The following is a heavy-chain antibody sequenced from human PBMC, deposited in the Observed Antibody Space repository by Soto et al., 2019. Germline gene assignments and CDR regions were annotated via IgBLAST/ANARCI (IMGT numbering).Heavy chain of an antibody. CDR3: AREVEYYDSSGYLNSSLFDY. D-gene: IGHD3-22*01. CDR2: IYYSGST. V-gene: IGHV4-31*03. CDR1: GGSISSGGYY. Sequence: QVQLQESGPGLVKPSQTLSLTCTVSGGSISSGGYYWSWIRQHPGKGLEWIGYIYYSGSTYYNPSLKSRVTISVDTSKNQFSLKLSSVTAADTAVYYCAREVEYYDSSGYLNSSLFDYWGQGTLVTVSS. J-gene: IGHJ4*02.